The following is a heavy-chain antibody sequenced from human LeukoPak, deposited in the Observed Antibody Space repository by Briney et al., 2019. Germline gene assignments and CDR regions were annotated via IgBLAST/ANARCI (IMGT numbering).Heavy chain of an antibody. Sequence: PGGSLRLSCAASGFTFSSYSMNWVRQASGKGLEWVSYISSSSSTIYYADSVKGRFTISRDNAKNSLYLQMNSLRAEDTAVYYCARDNYDMVLDIWGQGTMVTVSS. V-gene: IGHV3-48*01. D-gene: IGHD3-9*01. J-gene: IGHJ3*02. CDR3: ARDNYDMVLDI. CDR2: ISSSSSTI. CDR1: GFTFSSYS.